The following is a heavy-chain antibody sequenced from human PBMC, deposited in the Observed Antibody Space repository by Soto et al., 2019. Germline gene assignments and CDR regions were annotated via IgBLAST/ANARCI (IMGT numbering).Heavy chain of an antibody. V-gene: IGHV1-69*06. D-gene: IGHD6-19*01. CDR1: GGTFSSYA. CDR3: GSYSSGWSRYYYYYYGMDV. CDR2: IIPIFGTA. J-gene: IGHJ6*02. Sequence: PEASVKVSCKASGGTFSSYAISWVRQAPGQGLEWMGGIIPIFGTANYAQKFQGRVTITADKSTSTAYMELSSLRSEDTAVYYCGSYSSGWSRYYYYYYGMDVWGQGTTVTVSS.